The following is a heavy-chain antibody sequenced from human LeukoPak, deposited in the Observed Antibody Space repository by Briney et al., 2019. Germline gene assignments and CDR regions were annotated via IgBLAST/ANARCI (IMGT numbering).Heavy chain of an antibody. Sequence: GGSLRLSCAASGFTFSSYAMSWVRQAPGKGLEGVSYISSSGSTIYYADSVKGRFTISRDNAKNSLYLQMNSLRAEDTAVYYCARGSGWYAFDYWGQGTLVTVSS. D-gene: IGHD6-19*01. V-gene: IGHV3-48*04. CDR3: ARGSGWYAFDY. CDR1: GFTFSSYA. J-gene: IGHJ4*02. CDR2: ISSSGSTI.